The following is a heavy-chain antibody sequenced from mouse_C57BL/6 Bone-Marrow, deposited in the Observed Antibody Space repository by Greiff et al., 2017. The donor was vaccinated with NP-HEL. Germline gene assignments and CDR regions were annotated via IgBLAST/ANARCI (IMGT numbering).Heavy chain of an antibody. Sequence: QVQLQQPGAELVKPGASVKMSCTASGYTFTSYWITWVKQRPGQGLEWIGDIYPGSGSTTYNETFKSKATLTVDTSSSTAYMQLSSLTSEDSAVYYCARNPYNGYYDYWGQGTTLTVSS. CDR3: ARNPYNGYYDY. V-gene: IGHV1-55*01. CDR1: GYTFTSYW. J-gene: IGHJ2*01. D-gene: IGHD2-3*01. CDR2: IYPGSGST.